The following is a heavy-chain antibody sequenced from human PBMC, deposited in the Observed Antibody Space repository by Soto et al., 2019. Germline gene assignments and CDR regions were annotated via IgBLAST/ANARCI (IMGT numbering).Heavy chain of an antibody. D-gene: IGHD4-17*01. Sequence: QVQLVESGGGVVQPGRSLRLSCITSGFTFSGSGMHWVRQPPGKGLEWLAFIWADGSKQHYADSVKGRFTISRDQSNSTLFLQMYGLTADDTAIYYCARDWGRTTVTKLASWGQGTLVAVSS. CDR1: GFTFSGSG. CDR2: IWADGSKQ. CDR3: ARDWGRTTVTKLAS. J-gene: IGHJ4*02. V-gene: IGHV3-33*01.